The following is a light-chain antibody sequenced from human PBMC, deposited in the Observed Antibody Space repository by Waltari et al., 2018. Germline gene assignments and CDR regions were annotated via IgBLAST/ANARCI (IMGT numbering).Light chain of an antibody. CDR1: ESISNL. CDR3: QHYMTYPVS. V-gene: IGKV1-5*03. CDR2: KAS. J-gene: IGKJ2*03. Sequence: DIHMTQPPSTLSAFVGDSVTITCRASESISNLLAWYPQRPGKAPKVLIYKASSLESGVPSRFSGSGSGTEFTLTISSLQPDDFASYYCQHYMTYPVSFGQGTKLEIK.